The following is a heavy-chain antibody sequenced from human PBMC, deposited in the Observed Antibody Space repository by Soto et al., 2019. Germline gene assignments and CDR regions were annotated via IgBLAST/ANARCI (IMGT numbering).Heavy chain of an antibody. Sequence: SETLSLTCTVSGGSISSYYWSRIREPPGKGLEWIGYIYYSGITKYSPSLKSRVTISVDTSKNQFSLKLSSVTAAATAVYYCARDSGSGSYSYNYFDPWGQGTLVTVSS. CDR1: GGSISSYY. V-gene: IGHV4-59*01. CDR2: IYYSGIT. CDR3: ARDSGSGSYSYNYFDP. D-gene: IGHD3-10*01. J-gene: IGHJ5*02.